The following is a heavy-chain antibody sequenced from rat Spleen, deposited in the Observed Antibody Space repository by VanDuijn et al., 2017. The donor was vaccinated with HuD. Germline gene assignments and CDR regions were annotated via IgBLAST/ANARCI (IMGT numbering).Heavy chain of an antibody. CDR1: GFTFSDYG. CDR2: ISYGDSSGHSGT. D-gene: IGHD1-9*01. Sequence: EVQLVESGGGLVQPGRSLKLSCAASGFTFSDYGVAWVRQAPTTGLEWVATISYGDSSGHSGTYFRDSVRGRFTISRDDAKSTRRLKMDSVRSENTATYYCARRHYGYTDYFDYWGQGVMVTVSS. V-gene: IGHV5-29*01. J-gene: IGHJ2*01. CDR3: ARRHYGYTDYFDY.